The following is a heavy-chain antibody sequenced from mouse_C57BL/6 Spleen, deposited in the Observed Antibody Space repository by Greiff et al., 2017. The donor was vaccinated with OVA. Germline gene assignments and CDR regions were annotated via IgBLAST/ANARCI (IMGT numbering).Heavy chain of an antibody. CDR2: ISSGSSTI. CDR3: ARQNYGSSRYWYFDV. V-gene: IGHV5-17*01. D-gene: IGHD1-1*01. Sequence: EVQLVESGGGLVKPGGSLKLSCAASGFTFSDYGMHWVRQAPEKGLEWVAYISSGSSTIYYADTVKGRFTISSDNANNTLFLKMTSLRSEDTAMYYCARQNYGSSRYWYFDVWGTGTTVTVSS. J-gene: IGHJ1*03. CDR1: GFTFSDYG.